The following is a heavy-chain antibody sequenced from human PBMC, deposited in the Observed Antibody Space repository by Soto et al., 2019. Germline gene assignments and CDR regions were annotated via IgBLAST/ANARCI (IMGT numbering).Heavy chain of an antibody. D-gene: IGHD5-18*01. CDR1: GGSIIDYY. CDR2: IYYSGHT. J-gene: IGHJ6*02. Sequence: KPSETLSLTCTVSGGSIIDYYCTLIRQPPGKGLEWIVYIYYSGHTSYIPSLKSRVTISLDTSKNQFSLNLSSVTAADTAVYFCARERWLYGMDVWGQGTTVTVSS. CDR3: ARERWLYGMDV. V-gene: IGHV4-59*01.